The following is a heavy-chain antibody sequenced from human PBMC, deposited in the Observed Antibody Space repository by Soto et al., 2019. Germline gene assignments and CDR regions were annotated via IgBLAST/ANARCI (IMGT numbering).Heavy chain of an antibody. Sequence: AASVKVSCKASGYTFTGYYMHWVRQAPGQGLEWMGWINPNSGDTNYAQKFQGRVTMTRDMSITTAYMELSRLTSDDTAVYYCARVGSSSSDYWGQGTLVTVSS. CDR1: GYTFTGYY. CDR3: ARVGSSSSDY. D-gene: IGHD6-6*01. CDR2: INPNSGDT. J-gene: IGHJ4*02. V-gene: IGHV1-2*02.